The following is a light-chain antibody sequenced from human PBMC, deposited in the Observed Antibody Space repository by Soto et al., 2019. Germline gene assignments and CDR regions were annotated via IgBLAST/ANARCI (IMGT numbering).Light chain of an antibody. CDR1: QSVSLS. CDR3: QQYHIWPSWT. Sequence: EILLTQSPATLSVSLLDSATLSCRSSQSVSLSLAWYQMRPGQPPRLXIYGASTRATDIPARFSGSGSGTDFTLTISSLQSEDFAVYFGQQYHIWPSWTFGQGTKVDIK. J-gene: IGKJ1*01. CDR2: GAS. V-gene: IGKV3-15*01.